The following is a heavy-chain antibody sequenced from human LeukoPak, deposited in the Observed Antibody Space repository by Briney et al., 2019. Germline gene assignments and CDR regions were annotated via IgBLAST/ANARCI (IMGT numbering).Heavy chain of an antibody. CDR1: GGSIGSYY. D-gene: IGHD3-3*01. Sequence: TSETLSFTCTVSGGSIGSYYWSWIRQPPGKGLEWIGYIYYSGSTNYNPSLKSRVTISVDTSKNQFSLKLSSVTAADTAVYYCARRTYDFWSGYYSADVGYYYYYMDVWGKGTTVTVSS. CDR3: ARRTYDFWSGYYSADVGYYYYYMDV. CDR2: IYYSGST. J-gene: IGHJ6*03. V-gene: IGHV4-59*08.